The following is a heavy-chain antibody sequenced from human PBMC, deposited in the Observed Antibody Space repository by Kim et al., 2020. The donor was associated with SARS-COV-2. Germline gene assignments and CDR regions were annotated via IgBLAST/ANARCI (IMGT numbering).Heavy chain of an antibody. J-gene: IGHJ4*02. CDR1: GYSISSGYY. CDR3: ARDRDYYDPTDY. D-gene: IGHD3-22*01. Sequence: SETLSLTCTVSGYSISSGYYWGWIRQPPGKGLEWIGSIYHSGSTYYNPSLKSRVTISVDTSKNQFSLKLSSVTAADTAVYYCARDRDYYDPTDYWGQGTLVTVSS. CDR2: IYHSGST. V-gene: IGHV4-38-2*02.